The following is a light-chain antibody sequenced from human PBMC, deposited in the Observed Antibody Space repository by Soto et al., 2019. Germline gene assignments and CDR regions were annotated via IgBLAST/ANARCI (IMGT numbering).Light chain of an antibody. V-gene: IGKV3-15*01. CDR2: GAS. Sequence: EIVMTQSPATLSVSPGDRATLSCRASQSINTNLAWYQHKPGQAPRLLIYGASTRAAGIPARFSGSGSGTEFTLTISGLQSEDFAVYYCQQYNNWPQTFGQGTKVDIK. CDR3: QQYNNWPQT. CDR1: QSINTN. J-gene: IGKJ1*01.